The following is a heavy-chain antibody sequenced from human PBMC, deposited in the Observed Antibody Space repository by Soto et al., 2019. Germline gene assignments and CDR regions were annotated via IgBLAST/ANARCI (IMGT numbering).Heavy chain of an antibody. D-gene: IGHD3-10*02. V-gene: IGHV3-9*01. Sequence: GGSLRLSCAASGFTFDDYAMHWVRQAPGKGLEWVSGISWNSGSIGYADSVKGRFTISRDNAKNSLYLQMNSLRAEDTALYYSAKAYYVRNYYYYGMDVWGQGTTVTVSS. CDR2: ISWNSGSI. J-gene: IGHJ6*02. CDR1: GFTFDDYA. CDR3: AKAYYVRNYYYYGMDV.